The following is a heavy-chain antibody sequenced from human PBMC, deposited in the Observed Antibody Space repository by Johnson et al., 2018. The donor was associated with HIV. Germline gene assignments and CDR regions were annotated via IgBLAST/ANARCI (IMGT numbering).Heavy chain of an antibody. CDR2: ISYEASNK. Sequence: QEKLVESGGGVVRPGGSLRLSCAASGFTFSSYAMHWVRQAPGKGLEWVAFISYEASNKHFPDSVKGRFTISRDNSKNTLYLQMNSLRAEDTAVYYCARAHDAFDIWGQGTVVTVSS. CDR1: GFTFSSYA. V-gene: IGHV3-30*04. CDR3: ARAHDAFDI. J-gene: IGHJ3*02.